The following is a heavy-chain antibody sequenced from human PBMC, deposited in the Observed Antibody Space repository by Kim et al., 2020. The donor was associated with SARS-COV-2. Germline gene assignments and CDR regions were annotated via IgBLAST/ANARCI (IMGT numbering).Heavy chain of an antibody. Sequence: GGSLRLSCAASGFTFSSYDMHWVRQATGKGLEWVSAIGTAGDPYYPGSVKGRFTISRENAKNSLYLQMNSLRAGDTAVYYCARAGKYNWNDAYYGMDVWGQGTTVTVSS. CDR3: ARAGKYNWNDAYYGMDV. V-gene: IGHV3-13*05. J-gene: IGHJ6*02. CDR1: GFTFSSYD. CDR2: IGTAGDP. D-gene: IGHD1-1*01.